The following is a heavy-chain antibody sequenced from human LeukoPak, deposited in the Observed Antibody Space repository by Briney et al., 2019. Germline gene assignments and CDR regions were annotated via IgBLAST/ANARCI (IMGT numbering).Heavy chain of an antibody. J-gene: IGHJ4*02. D-gene: IGHD3-22*01. CDR3: AKDKGSSGYYYTIDY. CDR1: GFTFSSYA. Sequence: PGGSLRLSCAASGFTFSSYAMSWVRQAPGKGLEWVSAISGSGGSTYYADSVKGRFTISRDNSKNTLYLQMNSLRAEGTAVYYCAKDKGSSGYYYTIDYWGQGTLVTVSS. CDR2: ISGSGGST. V-gene: IGHV3-23*01.